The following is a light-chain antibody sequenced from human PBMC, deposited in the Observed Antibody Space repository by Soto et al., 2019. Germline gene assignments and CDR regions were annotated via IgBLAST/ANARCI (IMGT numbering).Light chain of an antibody. Sequence: EIVLTQSPGTLSLSPGERATLSCRASQSVSSSLDWYQQKPGQAPRLLIYGAASRATGIPDRFSGSGSGTDFTLTISRLEPEDFAVYFCQQYGSSPYTFGQGTKVEIK. CDR2: GAA. J-gene: IGKJ2*01. V-gene: IGKV3-20*01. CDR1: QSVSSS. CDR3: QQYGSSPYT.